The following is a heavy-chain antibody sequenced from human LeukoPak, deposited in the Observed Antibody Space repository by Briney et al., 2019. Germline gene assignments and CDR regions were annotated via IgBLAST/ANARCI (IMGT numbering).Heavy chain of an antibody. D-gene: IGHD1-7*01. Sequence: SETLSLTCTVSGGSISSSSYYWGWIRQPPGKGLEWIGSIYYSGSTYYNPSLKSRVTISVDTSKNQFSLKLSSVTAADTAVYYCARGRQNYDRWYAFDIWGQGTMVTVSS. CDR2: IYYSGST. CDR3: ARGRQNYDRWYAFDI. J-gene: IGHJ3*02. CDR1: GGSISSSSYY. V-gene: IGHV4-39*07.